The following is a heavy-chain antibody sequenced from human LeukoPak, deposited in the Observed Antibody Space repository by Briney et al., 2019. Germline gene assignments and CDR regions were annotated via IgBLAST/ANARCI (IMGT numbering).Heavy chain of an antibody. D-gene: IGHD3-10*01. CDR2: IKQDGSEK. CDR3: VRAGYGLGSYLPYGMDV. V-gene: IGHV3-7*01. CDR1: GFSFSNTA. J-gene: IGHJ6*02. Sequence: PGGSLRLYCEASGFSFSNTAMSWVRQAPGKGLEWVANIKQDGSEKYYVDSVKGRFTVSRDNAKNSLYLQMNSLRGEDTAVYYCVRAGYGLGSYLPYGMDVGGQGTTVIVSS.